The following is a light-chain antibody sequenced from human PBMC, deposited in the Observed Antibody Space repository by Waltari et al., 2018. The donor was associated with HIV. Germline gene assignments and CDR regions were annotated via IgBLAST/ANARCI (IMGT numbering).Light chain of an antibody. CDR1: QDISTY. V-gene: IGKV1D-8*01. J-gene: IGKJ1*01. Sequence: VIWMTQSPPSLSASTGDRVTISCRASQDISTYLAWYQQKPGKAPELLVYAESTLQSGVPSRFNGSGSGTDFTLSIRCLQSDDFATYYCQQYQTFPRTFGQGTKVEI. CDR3: QQYQTFPRT. CDR2: AES.